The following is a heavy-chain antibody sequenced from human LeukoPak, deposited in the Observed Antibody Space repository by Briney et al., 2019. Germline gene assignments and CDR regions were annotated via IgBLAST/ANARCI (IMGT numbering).Heavy chain of an antibody. J-gene: IGHJ4*02. D-gene: IGHD3-22*01. CDR2: FDPEDGET. CDR3: ATRAVYYYDSSAYYRFDY. Sequence: ASVKVSCKVSGYTLTELSMHWVRQAPGKGLEWMGGFDPEDGETIYAQKFQGRVTMTEDTSTDTAYMELSSLRSEDTAVYYRATRAVYYYDSSAYYRFDYWGQGTLVTVSS. CDR1: GYTLTELS. V-gene: IGHV1-24*01.